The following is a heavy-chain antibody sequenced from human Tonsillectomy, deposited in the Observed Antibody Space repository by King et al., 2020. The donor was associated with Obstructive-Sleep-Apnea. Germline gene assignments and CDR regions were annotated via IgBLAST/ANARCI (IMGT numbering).Heavy chain of an antibody. CDR1: GDSINRSFFY. V-gene: IGHV4-39*07. J-gene: IGHJ4*02. Sequence: QLQESGPGLVKASETLSLTCSVSGDSINRSFFYWGWIRQSPGKGLEWIGTIYYSGSTYYNPSLNSRVTISVDTSKNQFSLKLTSVTAADTAVYYCARVGGVYSGSHCIDYWGQGTLVIVSS. D-gene: IGHD1-26*01. CDR3: ARVGGVYSGSHCIDY. CDR2: IYYSGST.